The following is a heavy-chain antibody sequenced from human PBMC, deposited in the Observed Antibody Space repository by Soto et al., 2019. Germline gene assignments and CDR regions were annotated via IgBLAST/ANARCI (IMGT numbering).Heavy chain of an antibody. J-gene: IGHJ4*02. Sequence: QITLKESGPTLVKPTQTLTLTCTFSGFSLSTSGVGVGWIRQPPGKALECLALIYWDDDKRYSPSLKSRLTIPKDTSKNQVVLTMTNMDPVDTATYYCAHSGYDILTGYYQPGYWGQGTLVTVSS. V-gene: IGHV2-5*02. CDR3: AHSGYDILTGYYQPGY. D-gene: IGHD3-9*01. CDR2: IYWDDDK. CDR1: GFSLSTSGVG.